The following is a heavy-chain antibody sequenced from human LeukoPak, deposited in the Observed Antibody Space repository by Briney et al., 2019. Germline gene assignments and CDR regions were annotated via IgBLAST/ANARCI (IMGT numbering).Heavy chain of an antibody. V-gene: IGHV4-61*02. CDR3: ARSRGGRYNWNDAYYYYYMDV. D-gene: IGHD1-1*01. CDR2: IYTSGST. Sequence: PSETLSLTCTVSGGSISSGSYYWRWLRQPAGTGLEWIGRIYTSGSTNYNPSLKSRVTISVDTSKNQFSLKLSSVTAADTAVYYCARSRGGRYNWNDAYYYYYMDVWGKGTTVTISS. J-gene: IGHJ6*03. CDR1: GGSISSGSYY.